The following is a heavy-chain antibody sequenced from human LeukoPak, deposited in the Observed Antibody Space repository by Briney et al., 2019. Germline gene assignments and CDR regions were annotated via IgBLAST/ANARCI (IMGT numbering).Heavy chain of an antibody. J-gene: IGHJ4*02. CDR1: GFTFSSYA. CDR2: ISGSGGST. D-gene: IGHD1-26*01. V-gene: IGHV3-23*01. CDR3: AKDVSLRELLMSGGYYFDY. Sequence: GGSLRLSCAASGFTFSSYAMSWVRQAPGHGLEWVSAISGSGGSTDYADCVKGRFTISRDNSKNTLYLQMNSLRAEDTAVYYCAKDVSLRELLMSGGYYFDYWGQGTLVTVSS.